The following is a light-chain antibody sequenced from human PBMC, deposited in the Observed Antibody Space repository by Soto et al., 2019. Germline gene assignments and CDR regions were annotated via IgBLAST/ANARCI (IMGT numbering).Light chain of an antibody. CDR2: EAS. CDR3: QQRGDWPPLT. V-gene: IGKV3-11*01. J-gene: IGKJ4*02. Sequence: ETVLTQSPATLSLSPGERATLSCRASRNINNFLAWYQQKPGQAPRLLIYEASKRATGVPARFSGSGSGTDFTLTISSLESEDFAVYYFQQRGDWPPLTFGGGTQVEI. CDR1: RNINNF.